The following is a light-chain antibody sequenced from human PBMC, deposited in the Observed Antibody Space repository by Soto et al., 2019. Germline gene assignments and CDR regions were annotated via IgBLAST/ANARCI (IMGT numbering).Light chain of an antibody. J-gene: IGLJ2*01. CDR2: SNN. CDR1: SSNIGSNV. Sequence: QSVLTQPPSASGTPGQRVTISCSGSSSNIGSNVVNWYQQLPGTAPKLLIYSNNQRPSGVPDRFSGSKSGTSASLAISGLHSEDETDYYCASWDDSLSAVLFGGGTKLTVL. V-gene: IGLV1-44*01. CDR3: ASWDDSLSAVL.